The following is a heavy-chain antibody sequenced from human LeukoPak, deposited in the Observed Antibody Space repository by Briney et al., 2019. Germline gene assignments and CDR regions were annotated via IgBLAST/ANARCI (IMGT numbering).Heavy chain of an antibody. J-gene: IGHJ3*01. V-gene: IGHV3-33*06. CDR3: AKDSDLTSP. CDR1: GFTFSSYG. Sequence: GGSLRLSCAASGFTFSSYGMHWVRQAPGKGLEWVAVIWYDGSNKYYADSVKGRFTTSRDNSKNTLYLQMNSLRAEDTAIYYCAKDSDLTSPWGPGTTVTVSS. D-gene: IGHD2-21*02. CDR2: IWYDGSNK.